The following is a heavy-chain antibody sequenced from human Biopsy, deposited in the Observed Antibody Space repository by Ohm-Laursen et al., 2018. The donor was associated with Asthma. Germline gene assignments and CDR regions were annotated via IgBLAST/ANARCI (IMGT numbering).Heavy chain of an antibody. D-gene: IGHD6-19*01. Sequence: GSLRLSCTAAEFMFRSFGMHWVRQAPGKGLERVSAITGSGGTTYYADSVRGRFTISRDNSKSTLFLQMDSLSAEGTAVYYCAKDFRGIAVAGDRGFDYWGQGTLVTVSS. CDR3: AKDFRGIAVAGDRGFDY. CDR1: EFMFRSFG. J-gene: IGHJ4*02. CDR2: ITGSGGTT. V-gene: IGHV3-23*01.